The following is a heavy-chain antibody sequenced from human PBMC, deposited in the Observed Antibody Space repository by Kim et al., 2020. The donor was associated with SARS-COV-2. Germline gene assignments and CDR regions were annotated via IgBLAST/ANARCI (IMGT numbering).Heavy chain of an antibody. CDR2: ISYDGSNK. CDR3: ARGSSYYYIDV. V-gene: IGHV3-30-3*01. J-gene: IGHJ6*03. CDR1: GFTFSSYA. Sequence: GGSLRLSCAASGFTFSSYAMHWVRQAPGKGLEWVAVISYDGSNKYYADSVKGRFTISRDNSKNTLYLQMNSLRAEDTAVYYCARGSSYYYIDVWGKGTP. D-gene: IGHD2-15*01.